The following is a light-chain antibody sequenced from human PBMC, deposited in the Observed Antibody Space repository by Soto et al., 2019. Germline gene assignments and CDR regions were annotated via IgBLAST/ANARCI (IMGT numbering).Light chain of an antibody. CDR1: SGDIGNVNY. CDR2: EVT. V-gene: IGLV2-14*01. CDR3: QSYDNSLSGYV. Sequence: QSVLTQPASVSGSPGQSITVSCTGSSGDIGNVNYVSWYQQHPGQAPKLLIYEVTNRPSGVSDRFSGSKSGNTASLTISGLQAEDEADYYCQSYDNSLSGYVFGTGTKVTVL. J-gene: IGLJ1*01.